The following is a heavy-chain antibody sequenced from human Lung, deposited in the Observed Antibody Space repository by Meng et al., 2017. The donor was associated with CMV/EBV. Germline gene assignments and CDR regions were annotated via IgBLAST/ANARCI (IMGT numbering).Heavy chain of an antibody. J-gene: IGHJ4*02. Sequence: QAKSVQSGGEVKKLVASVNVYCKASGYTFTNYGSTWVQTAPGQGLEWMGWINAYNGDTNYAQTLQGRVTMTTDTSTSTAYMELRSLRSDDTAVYYCARVEVGITSGDYWGQGTLVTVSS. CDR3: ARVEVGITSGDY. V-gene: IGHV1-18*01. CDR1: GYTFTNYG. D-gene: IGHD1-26*01. CDR2: INAYNGDT.